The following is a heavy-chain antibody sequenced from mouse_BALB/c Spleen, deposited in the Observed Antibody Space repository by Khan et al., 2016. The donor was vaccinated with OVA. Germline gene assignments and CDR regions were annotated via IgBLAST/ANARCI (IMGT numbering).Heavy chain of an antibody. Sequence: EVELVESGGGLVQPGGSRKLSCAASGFTFSNFGMHWVRQAPEQGLEWVAYINSGSTTVYYAATVRGRFTISRANPKNTLFLQMTSLRSKDTAIYYCARWDYYDYDGFDYWGQGTTLTVSS. CDR1: GFTFSNFG. J-gene: IGHJ2*01. D-gene: IGHD2-4*01. V-gene: IGHV5-17*02. CDR3: ARWDYYDYDGFDY. CDR2: INSGSTTV.